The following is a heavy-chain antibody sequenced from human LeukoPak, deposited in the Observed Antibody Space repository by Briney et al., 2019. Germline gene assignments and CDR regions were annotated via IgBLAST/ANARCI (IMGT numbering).Heavy chain of an antibody. CDR3: ARHWCGGDCYGKWFDP. V-gene: IGHV5-51*01. CDR1: GYSITSSW. J-gene: IGHJ5*02. Sequence: GESLKISCKGCGYSITSSWIGWVRQMPGEGLEWMGIIYPGDSDTRYSPSFQGQVTITAAKYISTDYLQWSSLKLSDTAMYFCARHWCGGDCYGKWFDPWGQGTLVTVSS. CDR2: IYPGDSDT. D-gene: IGHD2-21*02.